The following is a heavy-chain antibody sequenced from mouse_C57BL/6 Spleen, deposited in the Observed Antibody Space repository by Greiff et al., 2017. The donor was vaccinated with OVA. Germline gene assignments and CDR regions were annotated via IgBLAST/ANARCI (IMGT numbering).Heavy chain of an antibody. CDR2: INPNNGGT. CDR3: ARRTAQATGSFDY. J-gene: IGHJ2*01. D-gene: IGHD3-2*02. Sequence: VQLQQSGPELVKPGASVKIPCKASGYTFTDYNMDWVKQSHGKSLEWIGDINPNNGGTIYNQKFKGKATLTVDKSSSTAYMELRSLTSEDTAVYYCARRTAQATGSFDYWGQGTTLTVSS. V-gene: IGHV1-18*01. CDR1: GYTFTDYN.